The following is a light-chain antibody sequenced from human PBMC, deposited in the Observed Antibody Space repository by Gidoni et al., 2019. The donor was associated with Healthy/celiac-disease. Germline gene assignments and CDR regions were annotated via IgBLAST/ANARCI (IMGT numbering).Light chain of an antibody. CDR2: DAS. CDR3: QQRSNWPLT. V-gene: IGKV3-11*01. J-gene: IGKJ4*01. CDR1: QSVSSY. Sequence: EIVLTQSPATLSVSPGERATLSCRASQSVSSYSVWYQQKPGQAHRLLIYDASSRATGIPARFSGSGSGTDFTLTISSLEPEDFAVYYCQQRSNWPLTFGGGTKVEIK.